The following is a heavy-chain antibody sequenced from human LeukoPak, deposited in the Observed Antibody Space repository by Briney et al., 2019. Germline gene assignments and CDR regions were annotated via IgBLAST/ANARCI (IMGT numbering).Heavy chain of an antibody. V-gene: IGHV4-61*01. CDR2: IYYSGST. D-gene: IGHD4-17*01. J-gene: IGHJ4*02. CDR3: ARVYGDYGWVFDY. Sequence: PSETLSLTCTVSGGSVSRGSYYWSWIRQPPGKGLEWIGYIYYSGSTNYNPSLKSRVTISVDTSKNQFSLKLSSVTAADTAVYYCARVYGDYGWVFDYWGQGTLVTVSS. CDR1: GGSVSRGSYY.